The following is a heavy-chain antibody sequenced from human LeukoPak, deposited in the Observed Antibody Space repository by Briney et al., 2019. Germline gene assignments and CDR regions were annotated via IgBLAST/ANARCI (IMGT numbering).Heavy chain of an antibody. CDR2: IYYSGST. J-gene: IGHJ3*02. V-gene: IGHV4-39*07. D-gene: IGHD6-19*01. CDR3: ASDVIYSSGAGSFDI. Sequence: SETLSLTCTVSGGSISSSSYNWGWIRQPPGKGLEWIGSIYYSGSTYYNPSLKSRVTISVDTSKNQFSLKLSSVTAADTAVYYCASDVIYSSGAGSFDIWGQGTMVTVSS. CDR1: GGSISSSSYN.